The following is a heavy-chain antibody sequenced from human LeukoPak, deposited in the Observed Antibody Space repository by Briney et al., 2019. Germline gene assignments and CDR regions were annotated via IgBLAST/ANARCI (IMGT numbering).Heavy chain of an antibody. Sequence: PGGSLRLSCAASGFTFSDYYMSWIRQAPGKGLEWVSYISSSSSYTNYADSVKGRFTISRDNSKNSLYLQMNSLKNEDTAVYYCTTDTLGYCSSTSCYGSYYYYYYGMDVWGKGTTVTVSS. D-gene: IGHD2-2*01. J-gene: IGHJ6*04. V-gene: IGHV3-11*05. CDR1: GFTFSDYY. CDR3: TTDTLGYCSSTSCYGSYYYYYYGMDV. CDR2: ISSSSSYT.